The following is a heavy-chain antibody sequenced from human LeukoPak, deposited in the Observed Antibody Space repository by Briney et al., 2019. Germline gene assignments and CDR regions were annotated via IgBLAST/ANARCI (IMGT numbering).Heavy chain of an antibody. CDR1: RFTFSNFN. J-gene: IGHJ2*01. CDR3: ARRSGNDWYFDL. CDR2: ITSDGGSI. D-gene: IGHD3-3*01. V-gene: IGHV3-64*04. Sequence: GGSLRLSRSASRFTFSNFNMHWVRQAPGKGLQFVSGITSDGGSIDYADSVKGRFTISRDNSKNTLYLQMNSLRAEDTAVYYCARRSGNDWYFDLWGRGTLVTVSS.